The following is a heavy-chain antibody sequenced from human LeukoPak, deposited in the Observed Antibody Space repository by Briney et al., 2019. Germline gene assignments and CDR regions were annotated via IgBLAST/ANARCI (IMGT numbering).Heavy chain of an antibody. D-gene: IGHD2-2*01. V-gene: IGHV4-34*01. CDR1: GGSFSGYY. CDR2: INHSGST. J-gene: IGHJ4*02. Sequence: PSETLSLTCTVYGGSFSGYYWSWIRQPPGKGLEWIGEINHSGSTNYNPSLKSRVTISVDTSKNQFSLKLSSVTAADTAVYYCARGGGYCTSTSCYGLDYWGPGTLVTVSS. CDR3: ARGGGYCTSTSCYGLDY.